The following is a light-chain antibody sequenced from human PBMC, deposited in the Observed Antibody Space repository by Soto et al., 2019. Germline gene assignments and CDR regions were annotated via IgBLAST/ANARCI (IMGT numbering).Light chain of an antibody. CDR2: ANS. Sequence: QSVLTQPPSVSGAPGQRVTISCTGSSSNIGAGYDVHWYQQLPGTAPKLLLYANSNRPSGVPDRFSGSKSGTSAYLAITGIQAEDEADYYCQSYGTGLSVVFGGGTKLTVL. J-gene: IGLJ2*01. V-gene: IGLV1-40*01. CDR1: SSNIGAGYD. CDR3: QSYGTGLSVV.